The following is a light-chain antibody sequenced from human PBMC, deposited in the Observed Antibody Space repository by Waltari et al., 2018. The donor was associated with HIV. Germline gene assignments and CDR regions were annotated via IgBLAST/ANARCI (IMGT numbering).Light chain of an antibody. CDR2: GAS. J-gene: IGKJ2*01. Sequence: EIVLAQSPRTLSLSPGERATLSCRASQTVTSNYLAWYQVRPGQAPRLIIYGASIRATGVPDKFSGSGSGTDFTLTIGRLEPEDFAVYYCHQYGTSPRTFGQGSKVEIK. CDR3: HQYGTSPRT. V-gene: IGKV3-20*01. CDR1: QTVTSNY.